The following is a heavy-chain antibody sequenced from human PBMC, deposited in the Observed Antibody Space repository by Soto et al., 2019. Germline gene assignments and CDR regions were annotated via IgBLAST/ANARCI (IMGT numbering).Heavy chain of an antibody. V-gene: IGHV3-23*01. D-gene: IGHD6-13*01. CDR3: ATGTAAPAH. Sequence: EVQLWESGGGLVQPGGSLRLSCAASGFTFSNFDMSWVRQAPGKGLEWVSGISTSGGTTYYADSVKGRFTSSRDNSKNTLYLQMTCLRAEDTAVYYCATGTAAPAHWGQGTLVTVSS. CDR2: ISTSGGTT. CDR1: GFTFSNFD. J-gene: IGHJ1*01.